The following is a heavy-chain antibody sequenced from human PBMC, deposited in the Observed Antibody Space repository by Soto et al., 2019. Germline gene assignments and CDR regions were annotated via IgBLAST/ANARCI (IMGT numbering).Heavy chain of an antibody. Sequence: QVQLVESGGGVVQPGRSLRLSCAASGFTFSSYGMHWVRQAPGKGLEWVAVISYDGSNKYYADSVKGRFTISRDNSKNTLYLQMNSLRAEDTAVYYCAKDTRWLAYWYFDLWGRGTLVTVSS. CDR1: GFTFSSYG. CDR3: AKDTRWLAYWYFDL. V-gene: IGHV3-30*18. J-gene: IGHJ2*01. CDR2: ISYDGSNK. D-gene: IGHD6-19*01.